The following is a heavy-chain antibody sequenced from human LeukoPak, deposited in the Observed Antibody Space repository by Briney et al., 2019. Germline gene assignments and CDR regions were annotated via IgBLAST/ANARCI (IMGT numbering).Heavy chain of an antibody. J-gene: IGHJ6*02. Sequence: PGGSLRLSCAASGFTFSSYWMHWVRQAPGKGRVWVSRINSDGSSTSYADSVKGRFTISRDNAKNTLYLQMNSLRAEDTAVYYCARFTVVPAAIYYYYGMDVWGQGTTVTVSS. CDR2: INSDGSST. D-gene: IGHD2-2*01. CDR1: GFTFSSYW. CDR3: ARFTVVPAAIYYYYGMDV. V-gene: IGHV3-74*01.